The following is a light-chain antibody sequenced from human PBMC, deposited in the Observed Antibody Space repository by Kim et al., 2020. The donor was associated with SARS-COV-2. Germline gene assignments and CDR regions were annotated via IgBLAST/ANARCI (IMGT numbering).Light chain of an antibody. J-gene: IGLJ1*01. Sequence: QSALTQPASVSGSPGQSITISCTGTSSDVGGYNHVSWYQQHPGKAPKLMIYDVSKWPSGVSNRFSGSKSGNTASLTISWLQAEDEADYYCSSLTSSITYVFGTGTRSPS. CDR2: DVS. CDR1: SSDVGGYNH. CDR3: SSLTSSITYV. V-gene: IGLV2-14*01.